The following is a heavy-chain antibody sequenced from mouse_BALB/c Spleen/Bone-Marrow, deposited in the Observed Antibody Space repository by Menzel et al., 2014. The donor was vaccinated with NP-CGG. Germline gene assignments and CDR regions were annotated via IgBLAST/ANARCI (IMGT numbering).Heavy chain of an antibody. Sequence: EVKVVESGGGLVQPGGSLKLSCAASGFTFSSYGMSWVRQTPDKRLELVATINSNGGSTYYPDSVKGRFTISRDNAKNTLYLQMSSVKSEDTAMYYCARIWAYYAMDYWGRGTSVTVSS. CDR2: INSNGGST. J-gene: IGHJ4*01. CDR3: ARIWAYYAMDY. V-gene: IGHV5-6-3*01. D-gene: IGHD4-1*01. CDR1: GFTFSSYG.